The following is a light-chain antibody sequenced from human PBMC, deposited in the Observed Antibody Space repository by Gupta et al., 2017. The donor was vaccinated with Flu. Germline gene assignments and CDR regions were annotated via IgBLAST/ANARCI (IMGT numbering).Light chain of an antibody. V-gene: IGKV3-15*01. Sequence: ATLSVSPGERATLSCMASQSVRSDLAWQKQTPGQAPRLLIFGASTSDTGIPARFSGSGFGKEVTLTISSRQSEDFAVYFCQQYYNWPLYTFGQGTKLEI. CDR3: QQYYNWPLYT. CDR1: QSVRSD. J-gene: IGKJ2*01. CDR2: GAS.